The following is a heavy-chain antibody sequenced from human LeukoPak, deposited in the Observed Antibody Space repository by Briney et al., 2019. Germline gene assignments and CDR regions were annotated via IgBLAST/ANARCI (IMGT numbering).Heavy chain of an antibody. J-gene: IGHJ3*02. CDR3: ARDSYDSSGYDAFDI. D-gene: IGHD3-22*01. Sequence: SETLSLTCTVSDGSISSGSYYWGWIRQPPEKGLEWIGSIYYSGTTYYNPSLKSRVTMSVDTSKNQFSLKLSSVTAADTAVYYCARDSYDSSGYDAFDIWGQGTMVTVSS. CDR1: DGSISSGSYY. V-gene: IGHV4-39*07. CDR2: IYYSGTT.